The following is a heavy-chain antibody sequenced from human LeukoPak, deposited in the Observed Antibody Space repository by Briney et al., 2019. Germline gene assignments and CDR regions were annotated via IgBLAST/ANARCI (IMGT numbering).Heavy chain of an antibody. CDR1: GFTFSSYA. CDR2: IKQDGTEK. V-gene: IGHV3-7*01. Sequence: GGSLRLSCAASGFTFSSYAMSWVRQAPGKGLEWLANIKQDGTEKNYLNSVKGRFTISRDNAKNSLYLQMNSLRAEDTAVYYCARDYSGWGQGTLVTVSS. J-gene: IGHJ4*02. CDR3: ARDYSG. D-gene: IGHD1-26*01.